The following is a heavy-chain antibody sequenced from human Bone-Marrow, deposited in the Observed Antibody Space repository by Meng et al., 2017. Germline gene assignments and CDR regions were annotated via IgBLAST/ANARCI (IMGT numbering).Heavy chain of an antibody. CDR3: ARDPAYYYDSSGYPLYYYYGMDV. V-gene: IGHV3-30*04. D-gene: IGHD3-22*01. J-gene: IGHJ6*02. CDR2: ISYDGSNK. Sequence: GESLKISCAASGFTFSNYAMSWVRQAPGKGLEWVAVISYDGSNKYYADSVKGRFTISRDNSKNTLYLQMNSLRAEDTAVYYCARDPAYYYDSSGYPLYYYYGMDVWGQGTTVTVSS. CDR1: GFTFSNYA.